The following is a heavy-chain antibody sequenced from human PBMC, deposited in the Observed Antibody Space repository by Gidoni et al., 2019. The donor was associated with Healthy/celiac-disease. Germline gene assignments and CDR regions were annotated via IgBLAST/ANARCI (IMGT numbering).Heavy chain of an antibody. Sequence: QVQLVVSGGGVVHLGRSLALSCATSGLPFSIYGMHWVLQAPGKGLEWGAVRWYDGSNKYNADYEKGRFTISRENAKNTLYLQMNSLRAEDTAVYYCASPVATARDTSAFDIWGQGTMVTVFS. V-gene: IGHV3-33*01. CDR3: ASPVATARDTSAFDI. J-gene: IGHJ3*02. D-gene: IGHD6-25*01. CDR2: RWYDGSNK. CDR1: GLPFSIYG.